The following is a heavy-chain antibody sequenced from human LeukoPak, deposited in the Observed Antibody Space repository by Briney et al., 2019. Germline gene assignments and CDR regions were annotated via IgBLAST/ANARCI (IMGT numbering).Heavy chain of an antibody. Sequence: SETLSLTCTVSGGSISSGGYYWSWIRQHPGKGLEWTGYIYYSGSTYYNPSLKSRVTISVDTSKNQFSLKLSSVTAADTAVYYCATGYSYGRNNAFDIWGQGTVVTVSS. CDR1: GGSISSGGYY. CDR2: IYYSGST. D-gene: IGHD5-18*01. CDR3: ATGYSYGRNNAFDI. J-gene: IGHJ3*02. V-gene: IGHV4-31*03.